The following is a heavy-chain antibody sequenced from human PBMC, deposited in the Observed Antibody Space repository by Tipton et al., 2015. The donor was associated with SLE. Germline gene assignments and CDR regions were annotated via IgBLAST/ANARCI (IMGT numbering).Heavy chain of an antibody. Sequence: LRLSCTVSGGSISSHSWSWIRQPPGKGLEWIGYIYDSGSTNYNPSLKSRVTISVDTSKNQFSLKLSSVAAADTAVYYCARSITGTTEDYFDYWGQGTLVTGSS. CDR3: ARSITGTTEDYFDY. CDR2: IYDSGST. V-gene: IGHV4-59*11. CDR1: GGSISSHS. J-gene: IGHJ4*02. D-gene: IGHD1-20*01.